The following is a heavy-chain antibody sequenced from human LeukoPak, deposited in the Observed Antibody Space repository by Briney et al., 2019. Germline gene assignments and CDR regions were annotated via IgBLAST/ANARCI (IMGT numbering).Heavy chain of an antibody. CDR1: GYTFTGYY. Sequence: ASVKVSCKASGYTFTGYYMHWVRQAPGQGLEWMGWINPNSGGTNYAQKFQGRVTMTRDTSISTACMELSRLRSDDTAVYYCARVLAHCGGDCFDYWGQGTLVTVSS. J-gene: IGHJ4*02. CDR3: ARVLAHCGGDCFDY. CDR2: INPNSGGT. V-gene: IGHV1-2*02. D-gene: IGHD2-21*01.